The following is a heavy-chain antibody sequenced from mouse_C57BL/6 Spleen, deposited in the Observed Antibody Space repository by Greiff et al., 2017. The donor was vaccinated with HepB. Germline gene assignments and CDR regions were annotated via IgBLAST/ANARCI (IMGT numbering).Heavy chain of an antibody. CDR2: IDPEDGET. CDR1: GFNIKDYY. V-gene: IGHV14-2*01. J-gene: IGHJ1*03. D-gene: IGHD1-1*01. Sequence: VQLKQSGAELVKPGASVKLSCTASGFNIKDYYMHWVKQRTEQGLEWIGRIDPEDGETKYAPKFQGKATITADTSSNTAYLQLSRLTSEDTAVYYCATIYGSSHWYFDVWGTGTTVTVSS. CDR3: ATIYGSSHWYFDV.